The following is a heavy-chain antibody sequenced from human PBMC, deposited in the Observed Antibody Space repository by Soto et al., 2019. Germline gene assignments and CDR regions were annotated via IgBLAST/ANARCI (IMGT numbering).Heavy chain of an antibody. D-gene: IGHD3-3*01. J-gene: IGHJ4*02. CDR3: AGAETYYDFWSGYGYDY. CDR2: IKQDGSEK. Sequence: GGSLRLSCAASGFTFSSYWMSWVRQAPGKGLEWVANIKQDGSEKYYVDSVKGRFTVSRDNAKNSLYLQMNSLRAEDTAVYYCAGAETYYDFWSGYGYDYWGQGTLVTVSS. CDR1: GFTFSSYW. V-gene: IGHV3-7*01.